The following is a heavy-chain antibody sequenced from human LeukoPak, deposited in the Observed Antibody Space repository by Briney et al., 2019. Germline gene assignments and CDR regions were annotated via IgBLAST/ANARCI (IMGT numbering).Heavy chain of an antibody. J-gene: IGHJ4*02. CDR2: ISGSGGTT. V-gene: IGHV3-23*01. Sequence: GGSLRLSCAASGFTCSTYVMSWVRQAPGKGLEWVSVISGSGGTTYYADSVKGRFIISRDNSKNTLYLQMNSLRAEDTAVYYCAKDQIATRAFDYWGQGTLVTVSS. CDR3: AKDQIATRAFDY. CDR1: GFTCSTYV. D-gene: IGHD5-12*01.